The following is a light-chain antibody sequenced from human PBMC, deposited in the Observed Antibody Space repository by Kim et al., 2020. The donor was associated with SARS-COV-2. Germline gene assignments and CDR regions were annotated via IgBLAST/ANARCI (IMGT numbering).Light chain of an antibody. CDR2: DAS. V-gene: IGKV3-11*01. CDR1: QSVGNY. CDR3: QQRSHWLT. Sequence: SLSPGERATLYCRARQSVGNYLAWYQQKPGQSPRLLISDASNRATGIPARFSGSGSGTDFTLTISSLEAEDSAVYYCQQRSHWLTFGGGTKVDIK. J-gene: IGKJ4*01.